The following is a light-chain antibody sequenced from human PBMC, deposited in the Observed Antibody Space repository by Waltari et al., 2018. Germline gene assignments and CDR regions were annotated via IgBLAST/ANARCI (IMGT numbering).Light chain of an antibody. CDR3: GSYGARTI. J-gene: IGLJ2*01. CDR1: YSDIGAYNS. CDR2: DVS. Sequence: QSALTQPASVSGSPGQSITISCTGTYSDIGAYNSVSWYQHHPGKAPKFMIYDVSYRASGVSNRFSGSKSGNTASLTISGLQAEDEADYFCGSYGARTIFGGGTKLTVL. V-gene: IGLV2-14*03.